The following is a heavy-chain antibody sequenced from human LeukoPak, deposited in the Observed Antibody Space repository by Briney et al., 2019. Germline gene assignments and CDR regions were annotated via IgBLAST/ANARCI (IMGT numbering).Heavy chain of an antibody. J-gene: IGHJ4*02. CDR1: GFTFTYYA. V-gene: IGHV3-23*01. CDR2: ISGSDGST. CDR3: AKAGDYSYFDY. D-gene: IGHD4-11*01. Sequence: GSLRLSCAASGFTFTYYAMNWVRQAPGKGLEWVSAISGSDGSTYYADSVKGRFTISRDNSKNTLYLQMNSLRAEDTAVYYCAKAGDYSYFDYWGQGTLVTVSS.